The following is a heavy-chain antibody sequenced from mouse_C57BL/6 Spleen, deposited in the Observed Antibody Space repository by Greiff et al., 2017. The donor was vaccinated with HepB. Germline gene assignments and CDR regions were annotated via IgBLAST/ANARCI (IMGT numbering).Heavy chain of an antibody. CDR1: GYAFSSYW. V-gene: IGHV1-80*01. CDR3: ARKEPYYAMDY. CDR2: IYPGDGDT. Sequence: QVQLQQSGAELVKPGASVKISCKASGYAFSSYWMNWVKQRPGKGLEWIGQIYPGDGDTNYNGKFKGKATLTADKSSSTAYMQLSSLTSEDSAVYFCARKEPYYAMDYWGQGTSVTVSS. J-gene: IGHJ4*01.